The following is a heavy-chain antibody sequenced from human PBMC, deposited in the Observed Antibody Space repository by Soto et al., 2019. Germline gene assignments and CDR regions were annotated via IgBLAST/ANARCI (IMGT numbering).Heavy chain of an antibody. Sequence: ASVKVSCTASGGTFSSYTSSWVRQAPGQGLEWMGRIIPILGIANYAQKFQGRVTITADKSTSTAYMELSSLRSEDTAVYYCARDRLRYFDWPEDAFDIWGQGTMVTVSS. CDR3: ARDRLRYFDWPEDAFDI. D-gene: IGHD3-9*01. CDR2: IIPILGIA. J-gene: IGHJ3*02. V-gene: IGHV1-69*04. CDR1: GGTFSSYT.